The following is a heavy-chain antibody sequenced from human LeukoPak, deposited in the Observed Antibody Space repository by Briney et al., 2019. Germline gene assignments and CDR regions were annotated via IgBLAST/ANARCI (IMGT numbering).Heavy chain of an antibody. V-gene: IGHV3-23*01. CDR2: ISGSGGST. CDR3: AEDIVVVPAASSDWDYFDY. D-gene: IGHD2-2*01. CDR1: GFTFSSYA. Sequence: GGSLRLSCAASGFTFSSYAMSWVRQAPGKGLEWVSAISGSGGSTYYADSVKGRFTISRDNSKNTLYLQMTSLRAEDTAVFYCAEDIVVVPAASSDWDYFDYWGQGTLVTVSS. J-gene: IGHJ4*02.